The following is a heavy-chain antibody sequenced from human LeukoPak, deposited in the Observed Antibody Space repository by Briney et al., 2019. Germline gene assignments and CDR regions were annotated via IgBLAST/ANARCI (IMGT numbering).Heavy chain of an antibody. D-gene: IGHD4-17*01. V-gene: IGHV3-21*01. CDR2: ISSSSTYI. CDR3: AKVAGNKNGDNDY. CDR1: GFTFSSYS. J-gene: IGHJ4*02. Sequence: GGSLRLSCAASGFTFSSYSMNWVRQAPGKGLEWVSSISSSSTYIYYADSVKGRFTISRDNAKNSLYLQMNSLRVEDTAVYYCAKVAGNKNGDNDYWGQGTLVTVSS.